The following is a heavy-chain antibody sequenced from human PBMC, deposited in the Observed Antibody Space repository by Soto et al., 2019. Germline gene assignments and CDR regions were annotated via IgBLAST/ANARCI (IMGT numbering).Heavy chain of an antibody. D-gene: IGHD2-2*01. V-gene: IGHV5-51*01. CDR1: GYSFATYW. J-gene: IGHJ5*02. CDR3: ARRYCISTSCYVGWFDP. CDR2: IYPGDSDT. Sequence: GESLKISCKGSGYSFATYWIGWVRQMPGRGLEWMGIIYPGDSDTRYSPSFQGQVTISADKSISTAYLQWSSLKASDTAMYYCARRYCISTSCYVGWFDPWGQGTLVTVSS.